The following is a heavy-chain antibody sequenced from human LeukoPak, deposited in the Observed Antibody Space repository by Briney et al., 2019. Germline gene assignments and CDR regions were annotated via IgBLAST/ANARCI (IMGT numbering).Heavy chain of an antibody. CDR3: SRTPSYCSSTSCYGGVDY. CDR2: IIPIFGAA. D-gene: IGHD2-2*01. CDR1: GGTFSSYA. J-gene: IGHJ4*02. V-gene: IGHV1-69*13. Sequence: SVKVSCKASGGTFSSYAISWVRQAPGQGLEWMGGIIPIFGAANYAQKLQGRVTITADESTSTAYMELSSLRSEDTAVYYCSRTPSYCSSTSCYGGVDYWGQGALVTVSS.